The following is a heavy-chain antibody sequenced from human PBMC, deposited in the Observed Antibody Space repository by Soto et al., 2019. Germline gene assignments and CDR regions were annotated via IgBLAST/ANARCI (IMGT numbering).Heavy chain of an antibody. J-gene: IGHJ4*02. D-gene: IGHD3-22*01. V-gene: IGHV4-4*02. CDR1: GGSISSSNW. Sequence: NPSETLSLTCAVSGGSISSSNWWSWVRQPPGKGLEWIGEIYHSGSTNYNPSLKSRVTISVDKSKNQFSLKLSSVTAADTAVYYCASIDTSGYYYDYFDYWGQGTLVTVSS. CDR2: IYHSGST. CDR3: ASIDTSGYYYDYFDY.